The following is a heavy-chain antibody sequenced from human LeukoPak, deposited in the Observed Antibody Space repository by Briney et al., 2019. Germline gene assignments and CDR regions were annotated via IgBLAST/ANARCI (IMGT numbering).Heavy chain of an antibody. J-gene: IGHJ4*02. D-gene: IGHD6-13*01. CDR2: ISSNGGST. Sequence: GGSLRLSCSASGFTFSSYAMRWVRQAPGKGLEYVSAISSNGGSTYYADSVKGRFTISRDNSKNTLYLQMSSLRAEDTAVYYCVNRYSSSWYVYWGQGTLVTVSS. V-gene: IGHV3-64D*06. CDR3: VNRYSSSWYVY. CDR1: GFTFSSYA.